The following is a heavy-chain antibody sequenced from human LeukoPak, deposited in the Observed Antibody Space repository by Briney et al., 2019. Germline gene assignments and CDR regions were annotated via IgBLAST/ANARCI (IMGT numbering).Heavy chain of an antibody. D-gene: IGHD3-22*01. CDR3: AITYYYDSSGYYY. J-gene: IGHJ4*02. CDR1: GRSISSSSYY. CDR2: IYYSGST. Sequence: SETLSLTCTVSGRSISSSSYYWGWIRQPPGKGLEWIGSIYYSGSTYYNPSLKSRVTISVDTSKNQFSLKLSSVTAADTAVYYCAITYYYDSSGYYYWGQGTLVTVSS. V-gene: IGHV4-39*01.